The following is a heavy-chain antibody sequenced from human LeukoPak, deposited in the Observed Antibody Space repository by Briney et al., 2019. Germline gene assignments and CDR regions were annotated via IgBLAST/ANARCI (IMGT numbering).Heavy chain of an antibody. CDR3: ARVSSGWKFDY. CDR1: GGSISSSSYY. CDR2: IYYSGST. D-gene: IGHD3-10*01. J-gene: IGHJ4*02. V-gene: IGHV4-39*01. Sequence: KPSETLSLTCTVSGGSISSSSYYWGWIRRPPGKGLEWIGSIYYSGSTYYNPSLKSRVTISVDTSKNQFSLKLSSVTAADTAVYYCARVSSGWKFDYWGQGTLVTVSS.